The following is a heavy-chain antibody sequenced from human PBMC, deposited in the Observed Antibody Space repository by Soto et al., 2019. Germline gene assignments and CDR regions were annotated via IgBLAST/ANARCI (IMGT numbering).Heavy chain of an antibody. CDR1: GFTFDDYA. D-gene: IGHD6-19*01. Sequence: VQLVESGGGLVQPGRSLRLSCAASGFTFDDYAMHWVRQAPGKGLEWVSGISWNSGIIVYAVSVEGRFPISRDNAKDSLYLQMNSLRPDDTALYYCAKGMYSSGWYGDYWGQGTLVTVSS. V-gene: IGHV3-9*01. CDR2: ISWNSGII. J-gene: IGHJ4*02. CDR3: AKGMYSSGWYGDY.